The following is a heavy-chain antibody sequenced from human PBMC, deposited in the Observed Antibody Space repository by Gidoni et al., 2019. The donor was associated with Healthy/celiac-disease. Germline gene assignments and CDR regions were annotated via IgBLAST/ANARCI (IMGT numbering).Heavy chain of an antibody. CDR1: VGSISSSSYY. CDR3: ARQKVRGAPPMPDD. J-gene: IGHJ4*02. CDR2: IYYSGST. Sequence: QLHLQESCPGLVKPSGTLSLPCTVPVGSISSSSYYWGWIRQHPGKGLEWIGSIYYSGSTYYNPSLKSRVTISVDTSKNQFSLKLSSVTAADTAVYYCARQKVRGAPPMPDDWGQGTLVTVSS. V-gene: IGHV4-39*01. D-gene: IGHD3-10*01.